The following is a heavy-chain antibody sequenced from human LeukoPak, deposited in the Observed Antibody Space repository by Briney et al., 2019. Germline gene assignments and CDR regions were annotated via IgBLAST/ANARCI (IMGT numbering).Heavy chain of an antibody. Sequence: SETLSLTCTVSGGSISSSSYYWGWIRQPPGKGLEWIGSIYYSGSTYYNPSLKSRVTISVDTSKNQFSLKLSSVTAADTAVYYCARLGYNWNDDDYYYYMDVWGKGTTVTVSS. CDR1: GGSISSSSYY. V-gene: IGHV4-39*07. CDR3: ARLGYNWNDDDYYYYMDV. CDR2: IYYSGST. J-gene: IGHJ6*03. D-gene: IGHD1-1*01.